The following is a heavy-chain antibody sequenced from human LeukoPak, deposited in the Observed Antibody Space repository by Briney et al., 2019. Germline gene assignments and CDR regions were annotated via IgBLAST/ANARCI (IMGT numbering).Heavy chain of an antibody. J-gene: IGHJ4*02. CDR2: IRFEGGTK. V-gene: IGHV3-30*02. CDR3: ARVRSSGSYYPGIDY. CDR1: GVTFRSYS. D-gene: IGHD1-26*01. Sequence: PGGSLRLSCAASGVTFRSYSMHSGCDAPGEGLERGALIRFEGGTKYYADSVRGGFTISRDNAKNTLYLQMNILRAPATAVFNCARVRSSGSYYPGIDYCGPGTLVS.